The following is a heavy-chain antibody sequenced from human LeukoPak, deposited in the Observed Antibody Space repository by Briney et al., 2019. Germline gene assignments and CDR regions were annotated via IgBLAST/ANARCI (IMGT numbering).Heavy chain of an antibody. D-gene: IGHD3-22*01. J-gene: IGHJ4*02. CDR3: ASSSSGSLDY. Sequence: ASVKVSCKASRYTFTTYYIHWVRQAPGQGLEWMGIINPSGGSNSYAQKFQGRVTMTRDTSMSTVYMYVSSLRSEDTAVYFCASSSSGSLDYWGQGTLVTVSS. CDR2: INPSGGSN. CDR1: RYTFTTYY. V-gene: IGHV1-46*01.